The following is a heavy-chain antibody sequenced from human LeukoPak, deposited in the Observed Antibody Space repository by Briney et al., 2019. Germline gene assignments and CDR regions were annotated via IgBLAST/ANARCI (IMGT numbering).Heavy chain of an antibody. CDR1: GFTFSGYW. J-gene: IGHJ3*02. V-gene: IGHV3-74*01. CDR3: ARGGVPGAFDI. CDR2: ITGDGSST. Sequence: PGGSLRLSCAASGFTFSGYWMHWVRQAPGKGLVWVSRITGDGSSTTYADSVKGRFTISRDNAKNALYLQMNSLRAEDTAVYYCARGGVPGAFDIWGQGTMVTVSS. D-gene: IGHD3-16*01.